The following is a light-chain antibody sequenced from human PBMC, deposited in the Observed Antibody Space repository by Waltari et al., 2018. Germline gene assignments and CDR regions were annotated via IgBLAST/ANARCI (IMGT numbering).Light chain of an antibody. CDR3: GTWDSSLTTGGYV. J-gene: IGLJ1*01. CDR2: DND. Sequence: QSVLTQPPSVSATPGQKVTISCSGSTSNIGKNYVSWYRQLPGTAPKLVIYDNDQGPSGMPDRFSGSKSGTSASLDITGLQTGDEADYVCGTWDSSLTTGGYVFGPGTTVTVL. V-gene: IGLV1-51*01. CDR1: TSNIGKNY.